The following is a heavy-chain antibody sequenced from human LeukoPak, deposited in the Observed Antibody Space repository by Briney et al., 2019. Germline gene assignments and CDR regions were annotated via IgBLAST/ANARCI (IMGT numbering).Heavy chain of an antibody. D-gene: IGHD1-20*01. CDR2: ISYDGSNK. CDR1: GFTFSSYG. CDR3: AKVNWTVL. J-gene: IGHJ4*02. Sequence: PGRSLRLSCAASGFTFSSYGMHWVRQAPGKGLEWVAVISYDGSNKYYADSVKGRFTISRDNSKNTLYLQMNSLRAEDTAVYYCAKVNWTVLWGQGTLVTVSS. V-gene: IGHV3-30*18.